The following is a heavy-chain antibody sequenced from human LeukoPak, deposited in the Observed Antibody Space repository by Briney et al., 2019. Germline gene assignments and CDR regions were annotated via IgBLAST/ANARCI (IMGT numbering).Heavy chain of an antibody. Sequence: GASVKVSCKTSGYTFTSYGISWVRQAPGQGLEWMGWISAYNGNTNYAQILQGRVTITRDTSASTAYIELRSLRSEDTAMYYCARGSTSDWPLDHWGQETLVTISS. CDR2: ISAYNGNT. V-gene: IGHV1-18*01. D-gene: IGHD2-2*01. CDR3: ARGSTSDWPLDH. CDR1: GYTFTSYG. J-gene: IGHJ4*02.